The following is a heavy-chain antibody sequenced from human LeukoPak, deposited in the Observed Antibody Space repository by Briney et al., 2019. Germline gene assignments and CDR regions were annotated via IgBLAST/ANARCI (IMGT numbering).Heavy chain of an antibody. CDR1: GYTFTSYD. CDR2: MNPNRGDT. V-gene: IGHV1-8*01. J-gene: IGHJ3*02. CDR3: ARGVFGADDVFDI. Sequence: ASVKVSCKASGYTFTSYDIHWVRQATGQGLEWMGRMNPNRGDTDYAQKFQGRVTMTRDTSISTAYMELRSLRSEDTAVYFCARGVFGADDVFDIWGQGTMVTVSS. D-gene: IGHD3-10*01.